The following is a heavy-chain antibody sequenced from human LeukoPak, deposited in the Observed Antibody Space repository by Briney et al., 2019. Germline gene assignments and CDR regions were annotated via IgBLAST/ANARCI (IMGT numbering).Heavy chain of an antibody. CDR1: GFTFGDYA. CDR3: TRAARRDYVWGSFRPPFDY. J-gene: IGHJ4*02. Sequence: PGGSLRLSCKPSGFTFGDYAMSRVRLAPGKGLEWIGFIRSRTYGGTTEYAASVKGRFTISRDDSKSIAYLQMNSLKTEDTAVYYCTRAARRDYVWGSFRPPFDYWGQGTLVTVSS. D-gene: IGHD3-16*02. V-gene: IGHV3-49*04. CDR2: IRSRTYGGTT.